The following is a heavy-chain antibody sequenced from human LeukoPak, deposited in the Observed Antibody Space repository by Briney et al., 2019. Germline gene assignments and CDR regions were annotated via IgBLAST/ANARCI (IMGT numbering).Heavy chain of an antibody. D-gene: IGHD6-13*01. CDR1: GFSFLHYG. J-gene: IGHJ4*02. CDR2: ISSDGGKE. Sequence: GGSLRLSCAASGFSFLHYGMHWVRQAPGKGLEWVAFISSDGGKEYYADSVKGRFTISRDNAKNSLYLQMNSLRAEDTAVYYCARDRSEYSSSWYKGDYWGQGTLDTVSS. V-gene: IGHV3-30*03. CDR3: ARDRSEYSSSWYKGDY.